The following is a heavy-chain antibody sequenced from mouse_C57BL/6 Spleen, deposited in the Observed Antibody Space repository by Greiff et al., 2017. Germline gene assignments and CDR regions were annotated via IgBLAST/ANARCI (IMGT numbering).Heavy chain of an antibody. CDR1: GFTFSDYG. CDR3: ARTGGWAWFAY. Sequence: EVKLVESGGGLVKPGGSLKLSCAASGFTFSDYGMHWVRQAPEKGLEWVAYISSGSSTIYYADTVKGRFTISRDNAKNTLFLQMTSLGSEDTAMYYCARTGGWAWFAYWGQGTLVTVSA. CDR2: ISSGSSTI. J-gene: IGHJ3*01. V-gene: IGHV5-17*01. D-gene: IGHD3-3*01.